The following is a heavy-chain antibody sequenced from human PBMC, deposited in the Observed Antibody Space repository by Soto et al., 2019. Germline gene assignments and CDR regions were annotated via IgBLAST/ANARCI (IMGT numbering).Heavy chain of an antibody. J-gene: IGHJ4*02. Sequence: GGSLRLSCAASGFTFSSYTMSWVRQAPGKGLEWVSAISGSGGSTYYADSVKGRFTISRDNSKNTLYLQMNSLRAEDTAVYYCAKSGGQYSSGWYPIFDYWGQGTLVTVSS. CDR2: ISGSGGST. CDR3: AKSGGQYSSGWYPIFDY. V-gene: IGHV3-23*01. CDR1: GFTFSSYT. D-gene: IGHD6-19*01.